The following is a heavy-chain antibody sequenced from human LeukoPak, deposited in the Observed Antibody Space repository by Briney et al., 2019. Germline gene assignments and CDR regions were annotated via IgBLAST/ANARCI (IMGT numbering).Heavy chain of an antibody. CDR3: ARGGYSIDY. J-gene: IGHJ4*02. Sequence: SETLSLACTVSGGSISSYYWSWIRQPAGKGLEWIGRMYTSGSTNYNPSLKSRVSMSVDTSKNQFSLKLRSVTAADTAVYFCARGGYSIDYWSQGTLVTVSS. V-gene: IGHV4-4*07. D-gene: IGHD5-18*01. CDR1: GGSISSYY. CDR2: MYTSGST.